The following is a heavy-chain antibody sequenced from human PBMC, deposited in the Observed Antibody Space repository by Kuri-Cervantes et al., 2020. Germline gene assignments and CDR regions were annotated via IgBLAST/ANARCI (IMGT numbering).Heavy chain of an antibody. D-gene: IGHD6-13*01. Sequence: SETLSLTCAVYGGSFSGYYWSWIRQPPGKGLEWMGEINHSGSTNYNPSLKSRFTISVDTSKNKFSLKLSSVTAADTAVYYCVRRGTAAAATFAYWGQGTLVTVSS. CDR1: GGSFSGYY. J-gene: IGHJ4*02. V-gene: IGHV4-34*01. CDR3: VRRGTAAAATFAY. CDR2: INHSGST.